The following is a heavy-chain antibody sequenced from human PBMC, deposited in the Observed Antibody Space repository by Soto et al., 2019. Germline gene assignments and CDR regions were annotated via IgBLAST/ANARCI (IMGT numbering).Heavy chain of an antibody. V-gene: IGHV4-59*01. D-gene: IGHD4-4*01. J-gene: IGHJ6*03. CDR1: GGSISTYY. CDR3: ARSLHPGAFYYIDV. CDR2: IYYSGST. Sequence: SETLSLTCTVSGGSISTYYWSWIRQPPGKGLEWIGYIYYSGSTNYNPSLKSRVTISVDTSKNQFSLKLSSVTAADTAVYYCARSLHPGAFYYIDVWGKGTTVTVSS.